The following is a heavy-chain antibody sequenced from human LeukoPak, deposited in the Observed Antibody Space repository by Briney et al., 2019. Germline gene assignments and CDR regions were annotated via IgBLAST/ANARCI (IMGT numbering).Heavy chain of an antibody. Sequence: GGSLRLSCAASGFIVSSNYMSWVRQAPGKGLEWVSVIYSGGSTYYADSLKGRFTISRDNSKKTLYLQMNSLRAEDTAVYYCARVRPPGYYDSSDYNFDYWGQGTLVTVSS. D-gene: IGHD3-22*01. V-gene: IGHV3-53*05. CDR2: IYSGGST. CDR1: GFIVSSNY. J-gene: IGHJ4*02. CDR3: ARVRPPGYYDSSDYNFDY.